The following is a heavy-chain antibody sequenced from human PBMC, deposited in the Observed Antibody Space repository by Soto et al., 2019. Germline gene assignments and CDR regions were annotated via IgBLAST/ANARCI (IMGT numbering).Heavy chain of an antibody. CDR1: GLTFSNYW. CDR2: VNGDGSST. V-gene: IGHV3-74*01. CDR3: ARDNWNTV. J-gene: IGHJ3*01. Sequence: GGSLRLSCAASGLTFSNYWMHWVRQAPGKGLVWVSRVNGDGSSTFYADSVKGRFTISRDNAKNTVYLQMNSLRAEDTAVYYCARDNWNTVWGQGTMVTVSS. D-gene: IGHD1-20*01.